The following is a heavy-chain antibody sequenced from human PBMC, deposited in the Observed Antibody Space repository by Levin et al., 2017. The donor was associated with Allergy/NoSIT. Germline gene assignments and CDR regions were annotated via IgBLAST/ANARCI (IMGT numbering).Heavy chain of an antibody. CDR2: IDWDDDK. Sequence: QTLSLTCSFSGFSLRTSGICVSWIRQPPGKALEWLARIDWDDDKYYSTSLKTRLTISKDTSKNQVVLTMTNMDPVDTATYYCARGWRNRGSGSYRGSMDVWGQGTTVTVSS. D-gene: IGHD3-10*01. CDR3: ARGWRNRGSGSYRGSMDV. CDR1: GFSLRTSGIC. J-gene: IGHJ6*02. V-gene: IGHV2-70*11.